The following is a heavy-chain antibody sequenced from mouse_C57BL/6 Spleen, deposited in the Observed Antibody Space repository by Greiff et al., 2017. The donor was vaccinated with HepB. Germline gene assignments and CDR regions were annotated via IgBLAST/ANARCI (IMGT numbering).Heavy chain of an antibody. V-gene: IGHV1-54*01. CDR2: INPGSGGT. D-gene: IGHD1-1*01. Sequence: QVQLQQSGAELVRPGTSVKVSCKASGYAFTNYLIEWVKQRPGQGLEWIGVINPGSGGTNYNEKFKGKATLTADKSSSTAYMQLSSLTSEDSAVYFCARDYGSSDNYAMDYWGQGTSVTVSS. CDR3: ARDYGSSDNYAMDY. CDR1: GYAFTNYL. J-gene: IGHJ4*01.